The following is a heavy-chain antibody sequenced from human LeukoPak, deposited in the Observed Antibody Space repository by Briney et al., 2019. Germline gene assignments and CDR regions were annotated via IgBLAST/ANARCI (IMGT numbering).Heavy chain of an antibody. CDR2: IYSGGTT. CDR1: GFTVNSNY. J-gene: IGHJ6*03. Sequence: AGSLRLSCAASGFTVNSNYMSWVRQAPAKGLEWVSVIYSGGTTYYADSAKGRFTISRDNSKNTLSLQMGSLRAEDTAVYDCARVASGGHYHYMDVWGRGTTVTVPS. D-gene: IGHD3-10*01. V-gene: IGHV3-66*02. CDR3: ARVASGGHYHYMDV.